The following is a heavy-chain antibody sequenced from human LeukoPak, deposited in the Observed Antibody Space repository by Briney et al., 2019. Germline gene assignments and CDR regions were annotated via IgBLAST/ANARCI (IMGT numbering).Heavy chain of an antibody. CDR2: IYYSGST. J-gene: IGHJ4*02. CDR3: ARGGDTMVFLDY. V-gene: IGHV4-59*01. CDR1: GGSISSYY. D-gene: IGHD3-10*01. Sequence: SETLSLTCTVSGGSISSYYWSWIRQPPGKGLEWIGYIYYSGSTNYNPSLKSRVTISVDTSKNQFSLKLSSVTAADTAVYYCARGGDTMVFLDYWGQGTLVTVSS.